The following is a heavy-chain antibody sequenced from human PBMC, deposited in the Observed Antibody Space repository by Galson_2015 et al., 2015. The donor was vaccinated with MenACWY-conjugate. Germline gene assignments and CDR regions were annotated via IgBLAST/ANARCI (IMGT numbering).Heavy chain of an antibody. CDR1: GFTFSSYA. J-gene: IGHJ6*02. CDR3: AKDLVADDYLHYYVMDV. V-gene: IGHV3-23*01. CDR2: ISGGGDNT. D-gene: IGHD4-11*01. Sequence: SLRLSCAASGFTFSSYAMSWVRQAPGGGLEWVSAISGGGDNTYYADSVKGRFTVSRDNSKNTLYLQMDSLTAEDTALYYCAKDLVADDYLHYYVMDVWGQGTLVTVSS.